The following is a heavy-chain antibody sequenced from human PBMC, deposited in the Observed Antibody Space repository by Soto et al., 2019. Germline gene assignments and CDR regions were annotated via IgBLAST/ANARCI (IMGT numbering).Heavy chain of an antibody. CDR3: VKGVREPYVMDV. CDR2: ISSNGGST. D-gene: IGHD3-10*01. Sequence: GGSLRLSCSASGFTFSRNAMHWVRQAPGKGLEYVSAISSNGGSTYYADSVKGRFTISRDNSKNTLYLQMSSLRAEDTAVYYCVKGVREPYVMDVWGQGTTVIVSS. CDR1: GFTFSRNA. J-gene: IGHJ6*02. V-gene: IGHV3-64D*06.